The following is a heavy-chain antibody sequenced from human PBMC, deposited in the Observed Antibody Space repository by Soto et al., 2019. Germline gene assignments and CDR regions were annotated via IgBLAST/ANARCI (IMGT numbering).Heavy chain of an antibody. V-gene: IGHV1-69*01. J-gene: IGHJ4*02. CDR3: ARGDFWSGYQPHHRNSGFDY. CDR1: GGTFSSYA. Sequence: QVQLVQSGAEVKKPGSSVKVSCKASGGTFSSYAISWVRQAPGQGLEWMGGIITIFGTANYAQKLQGRVTITADESTSTAYMELSSLRSEDTAVYYCARGDFWSGYQPHHRNSGFDYWGQGTLVTVSS. D-gene: IGHD3-3*01. CDR2: IITIFGTA.